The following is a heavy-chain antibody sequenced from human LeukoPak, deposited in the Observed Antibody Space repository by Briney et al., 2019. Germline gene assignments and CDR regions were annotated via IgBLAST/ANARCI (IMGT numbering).Heavy chain of an antibody. J-gene: IGHJ3*02. V-gene: IGHV3-30*02. CDR3: AKDRRGYDPKNAFDI. CDR2: IRYDGSNK. CDR1: GFTFSRYG. Sequence: QTGGSLRLSCAASGFTFSRYGMHWVRQAPGKGLEWVAFIRYDGSNKYYADSEKGRFTISRDNSKNTLYMQMNSLRAEDTAVYYCAKDRRGYDPKNAFDIWGQGTMVTVSS. D-gene: IGHD3-3*01.